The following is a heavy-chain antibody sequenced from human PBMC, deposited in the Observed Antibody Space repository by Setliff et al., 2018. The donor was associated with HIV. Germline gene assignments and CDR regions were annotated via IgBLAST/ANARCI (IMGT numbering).Heavy chain of an antibody. CDR3: ARGGADYDYVWGSYPQYYYYMDV. Sequence: ASVKVSCKASGGTFSSYAISWVRQAPGQGLEWMGGIIPIFGTANYAQKLQGRVTITTDESTSTAYMELSSLRSEDTAVYYCARGGADYDYVWGSYPQYYYYMDVWGKGTTVTVSS. D-gene: IGHD3-16*02. CDR1: GGTFSSYA. V-gene: IGHV1-69*05. J-gene: IGHJ6*03. CDR2: IIPIFGTA.